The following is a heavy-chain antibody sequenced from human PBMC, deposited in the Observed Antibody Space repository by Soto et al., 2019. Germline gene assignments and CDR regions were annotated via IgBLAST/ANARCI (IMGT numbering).Heavy chain of an antibody. CDR1: GYTFTSGA. CDR2: INAGNGNT. D-gene: IGHD6-13*01. V-gene: IGHV1-3*01. Sequence: GASVKVSCKASGYTFTSGAMHWVRQAPGQRLEWMGWINAGNGNTKYSEKFQGRVTITRDTSASTAYMELSSLRSEDTAVYYCARDVGLRIAAAGIGYWGQGTLVTVSS. CDR3: ARDVGLRIAAAGIGY. J-gene: IGHJ4*02.